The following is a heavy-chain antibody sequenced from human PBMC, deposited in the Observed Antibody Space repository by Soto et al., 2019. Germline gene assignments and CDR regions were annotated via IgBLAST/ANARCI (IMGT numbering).Heavy chain of an antibody. J-gene: IGHJ6*03. CDR2: INHSGST. D-gene: IGHD6-13*01. Sequence: PSETLSLTCAVYGGSFSGYYWSWIRQPPGKGLEWIGEINHSGSTNYNPSLKSRVTISVYTSKNQFSLKLSSVTAADTVVYYCASEGIAAAGHHYYYMDVWGKGTTVTVSS. CDR3: ASEGIAAAGHHYYYMDV. V-gene: IGHV4-34*01. CDR1: GGSFSGYY.